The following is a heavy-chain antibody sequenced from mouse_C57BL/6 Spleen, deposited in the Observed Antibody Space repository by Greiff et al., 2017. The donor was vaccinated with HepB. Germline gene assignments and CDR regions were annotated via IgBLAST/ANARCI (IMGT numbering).Heavy chain of an antibody. CDR3: ARADTYDYDVAY. D-gene: IGHD2-4*01. J-gene: IGHJ3*01. Sequence: VQLQQPGAELVRPGTSVKLSCKASGYTFTSYWMHWVKQRPGQGLEWIGVIDPSDSYTNYNQKFKGKATLTVDTSSSTAYMQLSSLTSEDSAVYYCARADTYDYDVAYWGQGTLVTVSA. V-gene: IGHV1-59*01. CDR1: GYTFTSYW. CDR2: IDPSDSYT.